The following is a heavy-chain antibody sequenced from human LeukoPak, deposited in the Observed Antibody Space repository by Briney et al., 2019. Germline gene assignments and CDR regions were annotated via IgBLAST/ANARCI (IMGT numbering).Heavy chain of an antibody. CDR3: VRGFSFGPYGMDV. D-gene: IGHD3-16*01. J-gene: IGHJ6*02. CDR2: ISDSGGST. V-gene: IGHV3-64D*09. CDR1: GFPFSSYA. Sequence: GGSLRLSCSASGFPFSSYAIHWVRQAPGKGLEYVSAISDSGGSTYYADSVKGRFTISRDNSKNTLYLQMSSLRAEDTAVYFCVRGFSFGPYGMDVWGQGTTVTVSS.